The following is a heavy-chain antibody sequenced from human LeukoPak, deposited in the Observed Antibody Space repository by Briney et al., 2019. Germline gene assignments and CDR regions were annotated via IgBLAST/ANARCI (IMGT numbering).Heavy chain of an antibody. Sequence: PGGSLRLSCAASGFTFSSYGMHWVRQAPGKGLEWVAFIRYDGSNKYYADSVKGRFTISRDNSKNTLYLQMNSLRAEDTAVYYCATLGDCGGDYYYYYYGMDVWGQGTTVTVSS. CDR2: IRYDGSNK. J-gene: IGHJ6*02. D-gene: IGHD2-21*02. CDR1: GFTFSSYG. CDR3: ATLGDCGGDYYYYYYGMDV. V-gene: IGHV3-30*02.